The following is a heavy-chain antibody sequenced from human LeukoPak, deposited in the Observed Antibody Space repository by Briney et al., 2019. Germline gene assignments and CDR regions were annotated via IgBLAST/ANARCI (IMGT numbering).Heavy chain of an antibody. CDR2: IYYSGST. J-gene: IGHJ4*02. Sequence: SETLSLTCTVSGGSISSSSHYCGWIRQPPGKGLEWIGNIYYSGSTYYNPSLKSRVTISVDTSKNEFSLKMNSVTAADTAVYYCAREHRSSKYFDSWGQGALMIVSS. CDR3: AREHRSSKYFDS. V-gene: IGHV4-39*02. D-gene: IGHD6-6*01. CDR1: GGSISSSSHY.